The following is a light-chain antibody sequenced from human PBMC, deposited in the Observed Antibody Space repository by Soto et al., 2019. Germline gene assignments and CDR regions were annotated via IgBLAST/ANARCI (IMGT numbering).Light chain of an antibody. CDR1: QSVSTC. J-gene: IGKJ3*01. Sequence: DIQMTQSPSSLSASIGDRVIITCRTSQSVSTCLNWYRHKPGEAPRLLIYTASTLHGGVPSRFSGSGSGTEFTLTISSLQPEDFATYYCQESYSSPVTIGPGTRVDVK. CDR3: QESYSSPVT. CDR2: TAS. V-gene: IGKV1-39*01.